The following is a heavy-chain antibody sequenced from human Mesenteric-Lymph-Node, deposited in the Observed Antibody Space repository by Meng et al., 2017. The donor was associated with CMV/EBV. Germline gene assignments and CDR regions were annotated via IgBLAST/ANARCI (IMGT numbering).Heavy chain of an antibody. CDR3: ARGYCSSSSCYSRAFDI. CDR2: IKQDGSEK. D-gene: IGHD2-2*02. V-gene: IGHV3-7*01. CDR1: GFTFSNYW. J-gene: IGHJ3*02. Sequence: GESLKISCAASGFTFSNYWMTWVRQAPGKGLEWVANIKQDGSEKYYVDSVKGRFTISRDNAKKSLYLEMNSLGAEDTAVYYCARGYCSSSSCYSRAFDIWGQGTMVTVSS.